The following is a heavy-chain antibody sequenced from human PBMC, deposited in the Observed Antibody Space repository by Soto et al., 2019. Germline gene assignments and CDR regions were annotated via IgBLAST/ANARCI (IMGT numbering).Heavy chain of an antibody. D-gene: IGHD5-12*01. V-gene: IGHV1-69*01. CDR2: IIPIFGTA. J-gene: IGHJ4*02. Sequence: QVQLVQSGAEVKKPGSSVKVSCKASGGTFSSYAISWVRQAPGQGLEWMGGIIPIFGTANYAQKFQGRVRITADESTSTAYMELSSLRSEDTAVYYCARDEEGEMATRSWAGYWGQGTLVTVSS. CDR1: GGTFSSYA. CDR3: ARDEEGEMATRSWAGY.